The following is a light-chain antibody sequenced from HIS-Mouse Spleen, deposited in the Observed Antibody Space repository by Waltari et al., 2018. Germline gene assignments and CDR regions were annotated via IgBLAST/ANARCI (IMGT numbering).Light chain of an antibody. V-gene: IGLV1-47*01. J-gene: IGLJ3*02. Sequence: QSVLTQPPSASGTPGQRVTISCSGSSPNIGSNYVYWYQQLPGTAPKLLIYRNNRRPSGVTDRFSGSKSGTSASLAISGLRSEDEADYYCAAWDDSLSGPVFGGGTKLTVL. CDR1: SPNIGSNY. CDR2: RNN. CDR3: AAWDDSLSGPV.